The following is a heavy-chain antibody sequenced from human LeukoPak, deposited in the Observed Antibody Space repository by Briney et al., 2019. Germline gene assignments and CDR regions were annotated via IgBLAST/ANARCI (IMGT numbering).Heavy chain of an antibody. CDR3: ASHYDFWSGWIY. J-gene: IGHJ4*02. CDR2: IYYSGST. Sequence: SETLSLTCTVSGGSISSSSYYWGWIRQPPGKGLEWIGSIYYSGSTYYNPSLKSRVTISVDTSKDQFSLKLSSVTAADRVVYYCASHYDFWSGWIYWGQGTLVTVSS. CDR1: GGSISSSSYY. V-gene: IGHV4-39*07. D-gene: IGHD3-3*01.